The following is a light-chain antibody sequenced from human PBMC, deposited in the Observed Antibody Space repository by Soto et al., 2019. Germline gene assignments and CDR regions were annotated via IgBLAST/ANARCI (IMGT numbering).Light chain of an antibody. V-gene: IGKV1-5*03. J-gene: IGKJ1*01. CDR3: QHYYTYPWT. Sequence: DIQMTQSPSTLPVSVGDRLTITCRASQSISRWLAWYQQRPGKGPKLLIYKSSNLQGEVSSRFIGSGSGTELTLTFSGLLPDYFATYYCQHYYTYPWTFGHGTNVAIK. CDR2: KSS. CDR1: QSISRW.